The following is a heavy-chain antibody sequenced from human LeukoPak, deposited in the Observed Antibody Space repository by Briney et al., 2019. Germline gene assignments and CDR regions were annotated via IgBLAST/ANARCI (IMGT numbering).Heavy chain of an antibody. CDR3: ARDIGSSSWGVYYP. Sequence: GGSLRLSCAACGFTFSSYEMNWVRQAPGKGLEGVSYISSSGSSIYYADSVKGRFTISRDNAKNSLYLQMNSLRAEDTAVYYCARDIGSSSWGVYYPWGQGTLVTVSS. CDR2: ISSSGSSI. CDR1: GFTFSSYE. D-gene: IGHD6-13*01. V-gene: IGHV3-48*03. J-gene: IGHJ5*02.